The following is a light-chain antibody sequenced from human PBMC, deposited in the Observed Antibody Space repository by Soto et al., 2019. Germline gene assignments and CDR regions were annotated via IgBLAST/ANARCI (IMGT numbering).Light chain of an antibody. CDR2: KVS. CDR1: ESLVYSDGNTY. V-gene: IGKV2-30*01. Sequence: DVVMTQSPLSLPVTLGQPASISCRSSESLVYSDGNTYLNWFQQRPGQSPRRLFYKVSNRDSGVPDRFSGSGSGTDFTLKISRVEAEDVGLYCCMQGTPWPETFGQGTKVDIK. CDR3: MQGTPWPET. J-gene: IGKJ1*01.